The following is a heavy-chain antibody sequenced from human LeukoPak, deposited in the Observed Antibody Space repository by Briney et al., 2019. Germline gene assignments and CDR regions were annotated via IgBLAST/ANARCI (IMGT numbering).Heavy chain of an antibody. CDR2: IWYDGSNK. CDR1: GFTFSSYG. V-gene: IGHV3-33*06. J-gene: IGHJ4*02. CDR3: AKDRDVTVTYYFDY. D-gene: IGHD4-17*01. Sequence: PGGSLRLSCAASGFTFSSYGMHWVRQAPVKGLEWVAVIWYDGSNKYYADSVKGRFTISRDNSKNTLYLQMNSLRAEDTAVYYCAKDRDVTVTYYFDYWGQGTLVTVSS.